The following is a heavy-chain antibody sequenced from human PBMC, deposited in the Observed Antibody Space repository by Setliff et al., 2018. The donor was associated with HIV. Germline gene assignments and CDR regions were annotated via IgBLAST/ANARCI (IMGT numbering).Heavy chain of an antibody. D-gene: IGHD1-26*01. V-gene: IGHV4-34*01. CDR3: ARGQDLGATWTGYYYYYMDV. J-gene: IGHJ6*03. CDR2: TNPSGST. Sequence: PSETLSLTCAVYVGSFSGHYWIWIRQPPGKGLEWIGETNPSGSTKYNPSLKSRVTISVDRSKNQFSLKLTSVTAADTAVYYCARGQDLGATWTGYYYYYMDVRGKGTTVTVSS. CDR1: VGSFSGHY.